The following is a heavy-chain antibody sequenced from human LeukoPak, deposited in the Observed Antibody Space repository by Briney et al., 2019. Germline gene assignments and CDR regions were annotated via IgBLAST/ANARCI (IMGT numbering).Heavy chain of an antibody. CDR2: ISYDGSNK. D-gene: IGHD6-19*01. CDR3: ARPSSYSSGWYAPGSDYFDY. Sequence: GRSLRLSCAASGFTFSSYAMHWVRQAPGKGLEWVAVISYDGSNKYYADSVKGRFTISRDNSKNTLYLQMDSLRAEDTAVYYCARPSSYSSGWYAPGSDYFDYWGQGTLVTVSS. J-gene: IGHJ4*02. V-gene: IGHV3-30-3*01. CDR1: GFTFSSYA.